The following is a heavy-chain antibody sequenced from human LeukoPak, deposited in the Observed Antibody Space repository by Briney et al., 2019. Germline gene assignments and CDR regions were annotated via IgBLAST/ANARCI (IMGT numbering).Heavy chain of an antibody. J-gene: IGHJ5*02. CDR2: INHSGST. D-gene: IGHD2-2*01. V-gene: IGHV4-34*01. CDR1: GGSFICYS. CDR3: ARGIVVVPARGGRLDP. Sequence: SETLSLTCAVYGGSFICYSCSWIRQPPGKRLEWIGEINHSGSTIYNPSLKSRVTISVDTSKNQFSLKLSSVTAADTAVYYCARGIVVVPARGGRLDPWGQGTLVTVSS.